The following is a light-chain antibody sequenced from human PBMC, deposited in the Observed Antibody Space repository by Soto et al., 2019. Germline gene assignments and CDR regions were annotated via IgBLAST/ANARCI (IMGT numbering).Light chain of an antibody. CDR3: AAWDDSLNAWA. Sequence: QSVLTQPPSASGTPGQRVTISCSGSSSNIGRNTVKWYRQLPGTAPKLLIGSSDQRPSGVPDRFSGSQSGTSDSLAISGLQSEDEADYICAAWDDSLNAWAFGGGTKLTVL. V-gene: IGLV1-44*01. CDR2: SSD. J-gene: IGLJ3*02. CDR1: SSNIGRNT.